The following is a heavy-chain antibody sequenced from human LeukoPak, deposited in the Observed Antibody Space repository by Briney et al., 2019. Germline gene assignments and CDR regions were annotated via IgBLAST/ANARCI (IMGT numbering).Heavy chain of an antibody. CDR1: GGSISSSSYY. V-gene: IGHV4-39*07. Sequence: PSETLSLTCTVSGGSISSSSYYWGWIRQPPGKGLEWIGSIYYSGSTYYNPSLKSRVTISVDTSKNQFSLKLSSVTAADTAVYYCARDFPLSPKVGATEAFDIWGQGTMVTVSS. CDR3: ARDFPLSPKVGATEAFDI. J-gene: IGHJ3*02. D-gene: IGHD1-26*01. CDR2: IYYSGST.